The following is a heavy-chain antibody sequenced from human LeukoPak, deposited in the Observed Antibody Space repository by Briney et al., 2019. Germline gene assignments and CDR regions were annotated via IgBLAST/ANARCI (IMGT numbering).Heavy chain of an antibody. V-gene: IGHV4-4*02. D-gene: IGHD3-10*01. CDR2: FYHSGST. J-gene: IGHJ4*02. Sequence: PSGTLSLTCDVSGGSISSRNWWNWVRQPPGKGLEWVGEFYHSGSTNYNPSLKSRVTTSVDKSKNQFSLKLSSVTAADTAVYYCASHYYGSGFDWGQGTLVTVSS. CDR1: GGSISSRNW. CDR3: ASHYYGSGFD.